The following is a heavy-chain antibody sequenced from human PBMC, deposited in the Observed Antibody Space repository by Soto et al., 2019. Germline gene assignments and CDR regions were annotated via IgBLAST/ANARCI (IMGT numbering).Heavy chain of an antibody. J-gene: IGHJ6*04. Sequence: WASVKVSCKASGGTFSSYAISWVRQAPGQGLEWMGGIIPIFGTANYAQTFQGRVTITADESTSTAYMELSSLRSEDTAVYYCARVKAGIVVVPAAIAYGMDVWGKGSTVTVSS. V-gene: IGHV1-69*13. CDR2: IIPIFGTA. CDR1: GGTFSSYA. D-gene: IGHD2-2*01. CDR3: ARVKAGIVVVPAAIAYGMDV.